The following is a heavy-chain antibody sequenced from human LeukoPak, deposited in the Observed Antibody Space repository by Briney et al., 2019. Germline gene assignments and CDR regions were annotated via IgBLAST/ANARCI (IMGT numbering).Heavy chain of an antibody. V-gene: IGHV3-74*03. Sequence: PGGSLRLSCAASGFAFSRYLMHWVCHAPGKGLVWVSRIQSDEKDTTYADSVKGRFPISRDNAKNTLYLQMDSLRVDEDTAVYYCARAAGNAYAMDVWGKGTTVTVSS. CDR3: ARAAGNAYAMDV. CDR2: IQSDEKDT. CDR1: GFAFSRYL. J-gene: IGHJ6*03. D-gene: IGHD3-16*01.